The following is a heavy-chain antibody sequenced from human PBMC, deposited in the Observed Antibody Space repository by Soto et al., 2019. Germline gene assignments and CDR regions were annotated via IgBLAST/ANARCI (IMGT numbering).Heavy chain of an antibody. D-gene: IGHD5-18*01. CDR1: GFTFTNYR. J-gene: IGHJ4*02. CDR3: ARALIQLWFVGNY. V-gene: IGHV3-74*01. Sequence: GGSLRLSCAASGFTFTNYRIHWVRQAPGKGLVWVARINSDGTRINYADSVKGRFTISRDNAKNTLYLQMNSLRAEDTAVYYCARALIQLWFVGNYWGQGTLVTVSS. CDR2: INSDGTRI.